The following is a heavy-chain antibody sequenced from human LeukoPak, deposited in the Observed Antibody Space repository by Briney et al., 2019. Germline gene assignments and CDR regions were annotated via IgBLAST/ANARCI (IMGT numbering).Heavy chain of an antibody. CDR1: GVSFSGYY. CDR3: AREGIVVVVAATHNWFDP. V-gene: IGHV4-34*01. D-gene: IGHD2-15*01. J-gene: IGHJ5*02. Sequence: PSETLSLTCAVYGVSFSGYYWSWLRQPPGKGLEWIGEINHSGSTNYNPSLKSRVTISVDTSKNQFSLKLSSVTAADTAVYYCAREGIVVVVAATHNWFDPWGQGTLVTVSS. CDR2: INHSGST.